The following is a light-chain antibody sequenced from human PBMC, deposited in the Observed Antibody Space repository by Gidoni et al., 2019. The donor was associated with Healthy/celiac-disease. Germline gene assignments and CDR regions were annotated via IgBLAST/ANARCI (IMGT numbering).Light chain of an antibody. CDR1: QDIGSH. J-gene: IGKJ4*01. CDR2: YAF. CDR3: QQANSHLALT. V-gene: IGKV1-9*01. Sequence: DIQLTQYPSFLSASVGDRVTITCRASQDIGSHIAWYQQKPGKAPKLRIYYAFILQSGVPSRFSGSGSGTEFSLTISSLQPGDFATYYCQQANSHLALTFXGXTKVDI.